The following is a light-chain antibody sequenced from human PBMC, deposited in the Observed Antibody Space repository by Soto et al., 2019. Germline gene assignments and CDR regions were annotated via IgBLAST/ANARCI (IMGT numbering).Light chain of an antibody. CDR2: VAS. CDR3: QQSYSTPQT. Sequence: DIRMTQSPSSLSASVGDIVTITCRATQSISTYINWYQQKPGKAPKNMIYVASKLKDGVPSRFSGSGSGTDFTLTISSLQPEDVATYYCQQSYSTPQTLGQGTKVDIK. CDR1: QSISTY. J-gene: IGKJ1*01. V-gene: IGKV1-39*01.